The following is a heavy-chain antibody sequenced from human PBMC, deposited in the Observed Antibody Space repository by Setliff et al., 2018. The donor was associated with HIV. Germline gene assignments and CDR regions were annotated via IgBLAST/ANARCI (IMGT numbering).Heavy chain of an antibody. CDR3: AALDPSGGNFLAY. J-gene: IGHJ4*02. D-gene: IGHD2-21*02. Sequence: SETLSLTCTVSGDTDFYWSWIRQSPGKGLEWIGYIHASGKANYNPSLKSRVTISLDTSKMQFSLRLTSVTAADTAVYYCAALDPSGGNFLAYWGQGTLVTVSS. CDR1: GDTDFY. CDR2: IHASGKA. V-gene: IGHV4-4*09.